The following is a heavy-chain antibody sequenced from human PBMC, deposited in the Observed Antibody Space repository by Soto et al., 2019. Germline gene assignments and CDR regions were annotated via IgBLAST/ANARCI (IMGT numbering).Heavy chain of an antibody. CDR2: IASAGDT. J-gene: IGHJ6*02. Sequence: GGSLRLSCVVSGFTFCNYDMHWVRQATGKGLEWVSAIASAGDTYYADSVKGRFTISRENAGDSLFLQMNSLRAEDTAVYHCSRSGMDVWGQGTTVTVSS. CDR1: GFTFCNYD. V-gene: IGHV3-13*04. CDR3: SRSGMDV.